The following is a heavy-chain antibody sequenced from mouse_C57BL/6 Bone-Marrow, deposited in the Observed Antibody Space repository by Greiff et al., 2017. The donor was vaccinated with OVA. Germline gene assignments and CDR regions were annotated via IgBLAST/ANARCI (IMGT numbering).Heavy chain of an antibody. Sequence: QVQLQQPGAELVKPGASVKLSCKASGYTFTSYWMHWVKQRPGRGLEWIGRIDPNSGGTKYNEKFKSKATLTVDKPSSTAYMQLSSLTSEDSAVYYCARHDSSGLAYYAMDYGGQGTSVTVYS. V-gene: IGHV1-72*01. D-gene: IGHD3-2*02. CDR2: IDPNSGGT. CDR1: GYTFTSYW. J-gene: IGHJ4*01. CDR3: ARHDSSGLAYYAMDY.